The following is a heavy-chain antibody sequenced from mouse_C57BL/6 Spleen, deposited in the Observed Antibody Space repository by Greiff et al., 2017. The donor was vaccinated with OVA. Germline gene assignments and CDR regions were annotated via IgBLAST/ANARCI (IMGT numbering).Heavy chain of an antibody. D-gene: IGHD1-1*01. CDR2: ISSGGDYI. CDR3: TRITTVVAYYFDD. V-gene: IGHV5-9-1*02. CDR1: GFTFSSYA. J-gene: IGHJ2*01. Sequence: EVKLVESGEGLVKPGGSLKLSCAASGFTFSSYAMSWVRQTPEKRLEWVAYISSGGDYIYYADTVKGRFTISRDNARNTLYLQMSSLKSEDTAMYYCTRITTVVAYYFDDWGQGTTLTVSS.